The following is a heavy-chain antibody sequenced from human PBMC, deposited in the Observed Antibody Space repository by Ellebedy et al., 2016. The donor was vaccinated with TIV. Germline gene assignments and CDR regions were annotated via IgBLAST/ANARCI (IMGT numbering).Heavy chain of an antibody. D-gene: IGHD1-1*01. V-gene: IGHV1-8*01. CDR3: ARKELEPTQDYGMDV. J-gene: IGHJ6*02. CDR1: GYTFTSYD. CDR2: MNPNSGNT. Sequence: AASVKVSCKASGYTFTSYDINWVRQATGQGLEWMGWMNPNSGNTSYAQKFQGKVTMTRNTSISTAYMELSSLRSEDTAVYYCARKELEPTQDYGMDVWGQGTTVTVSS.